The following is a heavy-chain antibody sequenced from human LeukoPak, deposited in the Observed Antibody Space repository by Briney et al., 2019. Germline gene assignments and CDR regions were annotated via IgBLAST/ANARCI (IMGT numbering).Heavy chain of an antibody. CDR3: AGEGYSGDGPDDAFDI. J-gene: IGHJ3*02. V-gene: IGHV1-46*01. D-gene: IGHD2-21*02. CDR2: INPSGGST. Sequence: ASVKVSCKASGYTFTSYYMHWVRQAPGQGLEWMGIINPSGGSTSYAQKFQGRVTMTRDTSTSTVYMELSSLRSEDTAVYYCAGEGYSGDGPDDAFDIWGQGTMVTVSS. CDR1: GYTFTSYY.